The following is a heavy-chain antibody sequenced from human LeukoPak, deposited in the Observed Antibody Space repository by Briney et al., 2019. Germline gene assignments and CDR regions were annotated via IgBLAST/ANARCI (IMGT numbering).Heavy chain of an antibody. CDR2: ISGDGGTT. CDR3: AKDKAVVAPYYFDY. D-gene: IGHD2-15*01. J-gene: IGHJ4*02. V-gene: IGHV3-43*02. CDR1: GFTFYDYA. Sequence: PGRSLKLSCAASGFTFYDYAMDWGRRAPGKGLEWVSLISGDGGTTYYADSVKGRFTISRDNSKTSLYLQMNSLRGEDTALYYCAKDKAVVAPYYFDYWGQGTLVTVSS.